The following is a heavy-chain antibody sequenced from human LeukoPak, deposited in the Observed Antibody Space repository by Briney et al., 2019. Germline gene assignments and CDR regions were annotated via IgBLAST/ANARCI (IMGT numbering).Heavy chain of an antibody. CDR1: GFTFSSYA. D-gene: IGHD6-13*01. J-gene: IGHJ4*02. CDR2: ISGSGGST. V-gene: IGHV3-23*01. CDR3: AKDSSSWYWVYYFDC. Sequence: PGGSLRLSCAASGFTFSSYAMSWVRQAPGKGLEWVSAISGSGGSTYYADSVKGRFTISRDNSKNTLYLQMNSLRAEDTAVYYCAKDSSSWYWVYYFDCWGQGTLVTVSS.